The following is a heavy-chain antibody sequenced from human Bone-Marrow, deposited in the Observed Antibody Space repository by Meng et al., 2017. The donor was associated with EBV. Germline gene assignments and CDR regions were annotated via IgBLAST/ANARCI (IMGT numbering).Heavy chain of an antibody. D-gene: IGHD1-26*01. V-gene: IGHV4-30-4*01. CDR3: ARHPGGMNWFDP. Sequence: VRPQRAWPETVKPYSTRAPTLSVFGGPTRSGGYYVRLIPQPPGNGLEWIGHIYYSGGTYYNPSLKSRVTISVDTSKNQFSLKLSSVTAADTAVYYCARHPGGMNWFDPWGQGTLVTVSS. J-gene: IGHJ5*02. CDR2: IYYSGGT. CDR1: GGPTRSGGYY.